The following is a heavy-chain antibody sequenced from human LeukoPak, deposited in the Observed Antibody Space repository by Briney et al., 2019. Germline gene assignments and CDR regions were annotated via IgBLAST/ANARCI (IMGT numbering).Heavy chain of an antibody. CDR3: AKDIGNSVYSSSLLDY. J-gene: IGHJ4*02. Sequence: GGSLRLSCAASGFTFDDYAMHWVRQPPGKGLERVSGISWNSGSIAYADSVKGRFTIPRDNAKNSLYLQMNSLRTEDTALYYCAKDIGNSVYSSSLLDYWGQGTLATVSS. D-gene: IGHD6-6*01. CDR1: GFTFDDYA. CDR2: ISWNSGSI. V-gene: IGHV3-9*01.